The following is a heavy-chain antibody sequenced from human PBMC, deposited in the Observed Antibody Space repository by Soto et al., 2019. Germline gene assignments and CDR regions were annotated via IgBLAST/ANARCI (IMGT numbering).Heavy chain of an antibody. CDR3: AKNPEEIVPGGADY. V-gene: IGHV3-23*01. D-gene: IGHD2-15*01. CDR1: GFTFSVYG. Sequence: EVQLLESGGGLVQPGGSLRLSCAASGFTFSVYGMTWVRQGPGKGLEWVSLISGNGGTAYYAGYVEGRFTISRDNSKNTMYLQMNSLRAEDTAVYYCAKNPEEIVPGGADYWGQGTLVTVSS. J-gene: IGHJ4*02. CDR2: ISGNGGTA.